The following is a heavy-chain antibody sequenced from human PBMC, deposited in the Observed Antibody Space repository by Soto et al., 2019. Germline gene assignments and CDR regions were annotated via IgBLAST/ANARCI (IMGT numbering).Heavy chain of an antibody. CDR1: GYSFINYD. J-gene: IGHJ3*02. V-gene: IGHV1-18*01. Sequence: QVQLVQSGAEVKKPGASVKVSCKASGYSFINYDISWVRQAPGQGLEWMGWVSAYNGNTNYAQKFQGRVTMTTDTSTSTAHMELRSLRSDDTAVYYCARDFNCTRRCIDVFAIWGQGTMVTVSS. CDR3: ARDFNCTRRCIDVFAI. D-gene: IGHD2-8*01. CDR2: VSAYNGNT.